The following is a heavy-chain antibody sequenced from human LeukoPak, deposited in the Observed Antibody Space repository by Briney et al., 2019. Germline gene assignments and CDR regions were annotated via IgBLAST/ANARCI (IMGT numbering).Heavy chain of an antibody. CDR3: AKARTVTMWWSFDL. Sequence: PGGSLRLSRAASGFTFSSYAMSWVRQAPGKGLEWVSAISGSGGSTYYADSVKGRFTISRDNSKSTLYLQMNTLRAEDTAVYYCAKARTVTMWWSFDLWGRGTLVTVSS. J-gene: IGHJ2*01. CDR1: GFTFSSYA. D-gene: IGHD4-17*01. CDR2: ISGSGGST. V-gene: IGHV3-23*01.